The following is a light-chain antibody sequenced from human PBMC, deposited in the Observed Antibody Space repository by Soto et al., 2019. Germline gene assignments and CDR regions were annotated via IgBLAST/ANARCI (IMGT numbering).Light chain of an antibody. CDR2: DAS. Sequence: EMVMTQSPLTLSASTGERAIFSCRASQSVGSNIAWYQQKPGQSPRLLVYDASTRATAIPARFSGSGSGTEFTLTINTLQPEDFAVYYCQQYYQWPSYTFGQGTK. J-gene: IGKJ2*01. V-gene: IGKV3-15*01. CDR1: QSVGSN. CDR3: QQYYQWPSYT.